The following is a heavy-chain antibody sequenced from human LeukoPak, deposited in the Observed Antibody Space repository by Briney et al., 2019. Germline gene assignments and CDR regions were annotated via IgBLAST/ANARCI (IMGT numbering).Heavy chain of an antibody. J-gene: IGHJ6*02. CDR2: ISAYNGNT. Sequence: ASVKVSCKASGYTFTSYGISWVRQAPGQGLEWMGWISAYNGNTNYAQKLQGRVTMTTDTSTSTAYMKLRSLRSDDTAVYYCARDYPGSNYYDFWSGSYYGMDVWGQGTTVTVSS. CDR1: GYTFTSYG. V-gene: IGHV1-18*01. CDR3: ARDYPGSNYYDFWSGSYYGMDV. D-gene: IGHD3-3*01.